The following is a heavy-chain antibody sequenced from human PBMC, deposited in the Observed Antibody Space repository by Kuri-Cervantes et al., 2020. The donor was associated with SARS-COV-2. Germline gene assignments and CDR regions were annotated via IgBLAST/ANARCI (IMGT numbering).Heavy chain of an antibody. D-gene: IGHD6-19*01. CDR3: ARSGRRGGLVDY. V-gene: IGHV1-8*01. J-gene: IGHJ4*02. Sequence: ASVKVSCKASGYTFTSYDINWVRQATGQGLEWMGWMNPNSGNTGYAQKFQGRVTMTRNTSISTAYMELSSLRSEDTAVYYCARSGRRGGLVDYCGQGTLVTVSS. CDR1: GYTFTSYD. CDR2: MNPNSGNT.